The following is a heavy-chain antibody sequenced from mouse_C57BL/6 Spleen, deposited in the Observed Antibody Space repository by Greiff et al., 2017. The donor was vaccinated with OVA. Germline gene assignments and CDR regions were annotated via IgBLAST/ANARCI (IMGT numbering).Heavy chain of an antibody. CDR1: GYAFSSSW. J-gene: IGHJ4*01. CDR3: ARGYDGAMDY. CDR2: IYPGDGDT. D-gene: IGHD2-2*01. V-gene: IGHV1-82*01. Sequence: VQLQQSGPELVKPGASVKISCKASGYAFSSSWMNWVKQRPGKGLEWIGRIYPGDGDTNYNGKFKGKATLTADKSSSTAYMQLSSLTSEDSAVYFCARGYDGAMDYWGQGTSVTVSS.